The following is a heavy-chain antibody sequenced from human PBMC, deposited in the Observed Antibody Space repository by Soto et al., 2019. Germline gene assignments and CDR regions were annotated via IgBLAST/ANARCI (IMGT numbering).Heavy chain of an antibody. Sequence: QVQLVQSGAEVKKPGSSVKVSCKASGGTFSSYAISWVRQAPGQGLEWMGGIIPIFGTTNYAQKFQGRVTITADESTSSANMELSSLRSEDTAMYYCARVVTVVKSFHYWYFDLWGRGTLVTVSS. CDR2: IIPIFGTT. V-gene: IGHV1-69*12. J-gene: IGHJ2*01. D-gene: IGHD2-15*01. CDR1: GGTFSSYA. CDR3: ARVVTVVKSFHYWYFDL.